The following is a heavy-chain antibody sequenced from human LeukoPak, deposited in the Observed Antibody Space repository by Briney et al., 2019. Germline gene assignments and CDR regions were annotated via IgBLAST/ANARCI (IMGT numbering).Heavy chain of an antibody. V-gene: IGHV3-49*04. Sequence: GGSLRLSCTASGFTFGDYAMSWVRHAPGKGLEWVGFIRRKAYGGITEYAASVKGRFTISRDDSKSIAYLQMNSLKAEDTAVYYCSREAYCVGDCYPGSGYWGPGTLVTVSS. CDR3: SREAYCVGDCYPGSGY. D-gene: IGHD2-21*02. J-gene: IGHJ4*02. CDR2: IRRKAYGGIT. CDR1: GFTFGDYA.